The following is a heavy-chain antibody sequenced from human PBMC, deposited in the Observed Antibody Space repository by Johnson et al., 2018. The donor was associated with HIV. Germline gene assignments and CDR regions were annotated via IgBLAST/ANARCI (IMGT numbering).Heavy chain of an antibody. CDR1: GFTFSSYG. CDR2: IWYDGSNK. Sequence: VQLVESGGGVVQPGRSLRLSCAASGFTFSSYGMHWVRQAPGKGLEWVAVIWYDGSNKYYADSVKGRFTISRDNSKNTLYLQMNSLRAEDTAVYYCATGYCSGGSCPRDAFDIWGQGTMVTVSS. CDR3: ATGYCSGGSCPRDAFDI. V-gene: IGHV3-33*01. D-gene: IGHD2-15*01. J-gene: IGHJ3*02.